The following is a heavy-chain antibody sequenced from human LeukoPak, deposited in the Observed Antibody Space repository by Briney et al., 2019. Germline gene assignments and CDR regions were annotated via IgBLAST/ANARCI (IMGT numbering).Heavy chain of an antibody. CDR1: GGSISSYY. D-gene: IGHD4-17*01. V-gene: IGHV4-59*06. CDR2: IYYSGST. Sequence: PSETLSLTCTVSGGSISSYYWSWIRQHPGKGLEWIGYIYYSGSTYYNPSLKSRVTISVDTSKNQFSLKLSSVTAADTAVYYCARGRDYGDYSPHSDYWGQGTLVTVSS. CDR3: ARGRDYGDYSPHSDY. J-gene: IGHJ4*02.